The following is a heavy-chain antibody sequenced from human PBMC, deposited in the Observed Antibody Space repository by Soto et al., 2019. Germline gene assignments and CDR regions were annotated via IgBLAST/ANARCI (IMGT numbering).Heavy chain of an antibody. J-gene: IGHJ5*02. CDR1: GGSINSSNYY. D-gene: IGHD6-19*01. Sequence: SXTLSLTCTVSGGSINSSNYYWCWIRQPPGKGLEWIGSIYYSGSTYYNPSLKSRVTISVDTSKNQFSLKLSSVTAADTAVYYCARHGVHSSGWAGPWGQGTLVTVSS. CDR3: ARHGVHSSGWAGP. V-gene: IGHV4-39*01. CDR2: IYYSGST.